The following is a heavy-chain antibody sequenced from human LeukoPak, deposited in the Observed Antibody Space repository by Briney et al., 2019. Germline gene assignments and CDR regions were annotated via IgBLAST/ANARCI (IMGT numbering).Heavy chain of an antibody. CDR2: IYYSGST. D-gene: IGHD3-3*01. Sequence: KTSETLSLTCTVSGGSISSSSYYWGWIRQPPGKGLEWIGSIYYSGSTYYNPSLKSRVTISVDTSKNQFSLKLSSVTAADMAVYYCARDVEGFDYWGQGTLVTVSS. CDR3: ARDVEGFDY. J-gene: IGHJ4*02. V-gene: IGHV4-39*07. CDR1: GGSISSSSYY.